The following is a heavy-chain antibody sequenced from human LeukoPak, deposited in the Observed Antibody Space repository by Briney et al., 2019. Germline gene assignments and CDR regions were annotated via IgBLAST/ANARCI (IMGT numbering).Heavy chain of an antibody. CDR3: AREGRDLDY. V-gene: IGHV3-7*01. CDR2: IKQDGSEI. CDR1: GFNFRDHW. Sequence: GGSLRLSCAVSGFNFRDHWMDWVRQAPGKGLEWVANIKQDGSEIHYVDSVKGRFTISRDNAKNSLYLQMNSLRADDTAVYFCAREGRDLDYWGQGALVTVSS. J-gene: IGHJ4*02.